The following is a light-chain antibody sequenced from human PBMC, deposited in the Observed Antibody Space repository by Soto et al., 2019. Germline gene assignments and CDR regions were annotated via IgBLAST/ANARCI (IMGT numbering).Light chain of an antibody. J-gene: IGKJ1*01. CDR2: AAS. CDR1: QGISTY. Sequence: DIQMTQSPSSLSASVGDRVTITCRASQGISTYLNWYLQKPGKAPKLVIYAASSLQSGVPSRFSGSGSETDFTLTISSLQPEDFAPYACQQSYSTTWTFGQGTKVEIQ. V-gene: IGKV1-39*01. CDR3: QQSYSTTWT.